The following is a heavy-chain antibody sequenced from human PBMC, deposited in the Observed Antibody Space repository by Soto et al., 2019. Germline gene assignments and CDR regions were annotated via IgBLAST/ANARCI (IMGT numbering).Heavy chain of an antibody. CDR3: ARSRLWEQHFDS. CDR2: IYYSGSI. Sequence: PSETLSLTCTVSGGSLTSEGYYWSWIRQLPGKGLEWIGYIYYSGSIFYNPFLKSRASISAHSSKRQFSLKPSSVTAADTAVYYCARSRLWEQHFDSWGQGILVTVSS. D-gene: IGHD1-26*01. V-gene: IGHV4-31*03. CDR1: GGSLTSEGYY. J-gene: IGHJ4*02.